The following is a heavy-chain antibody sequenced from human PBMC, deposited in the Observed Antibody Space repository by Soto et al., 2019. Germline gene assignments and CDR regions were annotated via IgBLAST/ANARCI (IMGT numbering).Heavy chain of an antibody. V-gene: IGHV3-66*01. CDR3: ARDRYSYYDFWSGSLPYSYFGMDV. J-gene: IGHJ6*02. CDR1: GVTVSSNY. D-gene: IGHD3-3*01. Sequence: PGGSLRLSCAASGVTVSSNYMSWVRQAPGKGLEWVSVIYSGGSTYYADSVKGRFTISRDNAKNSLYLQMNSLRAEDTAVYYCARDRYSYYDFWSGSLPYSYFGMDVWGQGTTVTVSS. CDR2: IYSGGST.